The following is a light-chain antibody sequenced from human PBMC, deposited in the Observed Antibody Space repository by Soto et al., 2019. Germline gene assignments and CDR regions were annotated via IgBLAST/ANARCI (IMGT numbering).Light chain of an antibody. CDR1: QSVSSSY. J-gene: IGKJ1*01. V-gene: IGKV3-20*01. CDR3: QQYGSSPPWT. CDR2: GAS. Sequence: EIVLTQSPGTLSLSPGERATLSCRASQSVSSSYLAWYQQKPGHAPRLLIYGASSRATGIPDRCSGSGSVTDFTLPISRLEPEEFAVYYCQQYGSSPPWTFGQGTKVEIK.